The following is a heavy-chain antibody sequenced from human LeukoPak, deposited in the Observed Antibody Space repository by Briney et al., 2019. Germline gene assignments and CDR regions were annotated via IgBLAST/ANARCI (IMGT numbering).Heavy chain of an antibody. V-gene: IGHV3-48*02. CDR2: ISSSGSML. Sequence: PGGSLRLSCAVSGLTFSSYNMNWVRQAPGKGLEWVSYISSSGSMLYYADSVKGRFTLSRDKAKNSLYLQMNSLRDEDTDVYYCARGPISVWSADYWGQGTLVTVSS. CDR1: GLTFSSYN. J-gene: IGHJ4*02. D-gene: IGHD2-21*01. CDR3: ARGPISVWSADY.